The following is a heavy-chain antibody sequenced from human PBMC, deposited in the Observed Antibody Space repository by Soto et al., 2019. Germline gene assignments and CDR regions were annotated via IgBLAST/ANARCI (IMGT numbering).Heavy chain of an antibody. D-gene: IGHD3-10*01. CDR2: ISYDGSNK. CDR1: GFTFSSYG. Sequence: QVQLVESGGGVVQPGRSLRLSCAASGFTFSSYGMHWVRQAPGKGLEWVAVISYDGSNKYYADSVKGRFTISRDNSKNTLYLQMNSLRAEDTAVYYCAKDIYYYVSGNMDYGMDVWGQGTTVTVSS. J-gene: IGHJ6*02. CDR3: AKDIYYYVSGNMDYGMDV. V-gene: IGHV3-30*18.